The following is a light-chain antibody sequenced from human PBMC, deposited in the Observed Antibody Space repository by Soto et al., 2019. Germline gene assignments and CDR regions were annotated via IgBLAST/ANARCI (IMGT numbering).Light chain of an antibody. V-gene: IGLV1-44*01. J-gene: IGLJ2*01. CDR1: SSNIGSNT. CDR2: SNN. CDR3: AAWEESLVV. Sequence: QSVLTQPPSASGTPGQRVTISCSGSSSNIGSNTVNWYQQLPGTAPKLLIYSNNQRPSGVPDRFSGSKSGTSASLAISGLQSEDEADYYGAAWEESLVVFGGGTKLTAL.